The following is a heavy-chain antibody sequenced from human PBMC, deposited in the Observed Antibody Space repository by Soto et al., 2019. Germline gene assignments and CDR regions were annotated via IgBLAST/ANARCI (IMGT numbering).Heavy chain of an antibody. CDR3: ARDRCSSGSCYPPYHYYGMDV. D-gene: IGHD2-2*01. V-gene: IGHV4-59*02. J-gene: IGHJ6*02. Sequence: SETLSLTCTVSGASVSSYFWSWVRQPPGKGLEWIGYIYNSGRTNYNPSLKSRVTISLDTSDNDFSLRLTSLTAADTAVYYCARDRCSSGSCYPPYHYYGMDVWGQGTTVTVSS. CDR2: IYNSGRT. CDR1: GASVSSYF.